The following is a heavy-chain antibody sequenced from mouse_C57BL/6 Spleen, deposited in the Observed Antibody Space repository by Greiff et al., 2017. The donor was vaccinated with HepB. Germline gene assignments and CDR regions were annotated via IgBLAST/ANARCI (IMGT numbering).Heavy chain of an antibody. D-gene: IGHD1-1*01. V-gene: IGHV1-52*01. CDR2: IDPSDSET. CDR3: ARDYYGSSYDAY. J-gene: IGHJ3*01. CDR1: GYTFTSYW. Sequence: QVQLQQPGAELVRPGSSVKLSCKASGYTFTSYWMHWVKQRPIPGLEWIGNIDPSDSETHYNQKFKDKATLTVDKSSSTAYMQLSSLTSEDSAVYYCARDYYGSSYDAYWGQGTLVTVSA.